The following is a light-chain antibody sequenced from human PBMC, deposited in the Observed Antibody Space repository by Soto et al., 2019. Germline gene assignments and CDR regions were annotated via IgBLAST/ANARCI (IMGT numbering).Light chain of an antibody. CDR1: QSVSYN. CDR2: GLS. V-gene: IGKV3D-15*01. J-gene: IGKJ3*01. CDR3: QQYNDWLRT. Sequence: EIVMTQSPATLSVSPGERATLSCRASQSVSYNLAWYQQKPGQAPRLLVYGLSTRATGIPARFSSSGSGTEFTLTISSMRSEDFAIYYCQQYNDWLRTFGPGTKVDFK.